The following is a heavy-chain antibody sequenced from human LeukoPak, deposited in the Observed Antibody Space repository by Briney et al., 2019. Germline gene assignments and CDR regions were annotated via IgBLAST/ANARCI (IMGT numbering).Heavy chain of an antibody. CDR2: IYTSGST. J-gene: IGHJ4*02. CDR3: ARGRSGSYFGDY. Sequence: PSETLSLTCTVSGGSFSIYYWSWIRQPAGKGLEWIGRIYTSGSTNYNPSLKSRVIMSVDTSKNQFSLKLRSVTAADTAVYYCARGRSGSYFGDYWGQGILVTVSS. CDR1: GGSFSIYY. V-gene: IGHV4-4*07. D-gene: IGHD3-10*01.